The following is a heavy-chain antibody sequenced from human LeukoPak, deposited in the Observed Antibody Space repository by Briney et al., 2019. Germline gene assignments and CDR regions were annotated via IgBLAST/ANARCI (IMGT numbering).Heavy chain of an antibody. V-gene: IGHV1-18*01. CDR3: AREYSGYDDAFDI. CDR1: GYTLTELS. CDR2: ISAYNGNT. Sequence: ASVKVSCKVSGYTLTELSMHWVRQAPGQGLEWMGWISAYNGNTNYAQKLQGRVTMTTDTSTSTAYMELRSLRSDDTAVYYCAREYSGYDDAFDIWGQGTMVTVSS. D-gene: IGHD5-12*01. J-gene: IGHJ3*02.